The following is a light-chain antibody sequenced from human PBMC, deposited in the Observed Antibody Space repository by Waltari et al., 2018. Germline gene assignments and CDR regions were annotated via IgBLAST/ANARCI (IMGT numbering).Light chain of an antibody. CDR1: QNIYSN. Sequence: IQMTKSPSALSASVGDRVTISCRASQNIYSNLAWYQQKPGKAPKLLIYAASSLQSGIPSRFSGSGSGTDFTLTISSLQPEDSAVYYCQHYYDNPYSFGQGTKVEIK. CDR2: AAS. V-gene: IGKV1-6*01. CDR3: QHYYDNPYS. J-gene: IGKJ2*03.